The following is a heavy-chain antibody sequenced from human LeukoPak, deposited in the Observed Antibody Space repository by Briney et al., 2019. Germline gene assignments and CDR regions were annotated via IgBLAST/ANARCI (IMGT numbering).Heavy chain of an antibody. V-gene: IGHV3-30*03. D-gene: IGHD4-11*01. CDR1: GFTFNSFG. J-gene: IGHJ4*02. Sequence: PGGSLRLSCAASGFTFNSFGMHWVRRAPGKGLEWVAIISYDETNKYYTDSVKGRFTISRDNSKNTLFLQMTSLKTEDTAVYYCARGNYRPVDYWGQGTLVTVSS. CDR3: ARGNYRPVDY. CDR2: ISYDETNK.